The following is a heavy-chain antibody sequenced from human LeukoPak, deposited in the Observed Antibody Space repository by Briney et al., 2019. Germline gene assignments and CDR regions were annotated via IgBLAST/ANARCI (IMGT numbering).Heavy chain of an antibody. J-gene: IGHJ4*02. V-gene: IGHV3-23*01. CDR3: AKRADDYIEIAYFDH. Sequence: PGGSLRLSCVASGFSFNNYAMNWVRQAPGKGLEWVSLIIGSSGSTFYADSVKGRFTISRDKSKNTLYLQMNSLRAEDTAVYYCAKRADDYIEIAYFDHWGQGSLVTLSS. CDR1: GFSFNNYA. CDR2: IIGSSGST. D-gene: IGHD5-12*01.